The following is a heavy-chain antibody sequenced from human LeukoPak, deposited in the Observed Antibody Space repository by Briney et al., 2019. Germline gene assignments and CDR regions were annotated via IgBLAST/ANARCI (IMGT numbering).Heavy chain of an antibody. J-gene: IGHJ4*02. V-gene: IGHV4-39*01. Sequence: SETLSLTCSVSGGSISSGNYHWAWIRQSPGEGLEWIGNIYYSGGTYYKPSLESRVTISVDTSKNQFSLRLSSVTAADTAVYYCARHGDGGFDYWGQGTLVTVSS. CDR1: GGSISSGNYH. D-gene: IGHD2-15*01. CDR3: ARHGDGGFDY. CDR2: IYYSGGT.